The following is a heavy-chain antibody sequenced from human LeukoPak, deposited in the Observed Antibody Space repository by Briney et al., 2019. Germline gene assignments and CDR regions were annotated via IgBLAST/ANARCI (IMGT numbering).Heavy chain of an antibody. CDR3: ASPSYTVTTPFRY. CDR2: FDPEDGET. J-gene: IGHJ4*02. CDR1: GYTLTELS. Sequence: ASVKVSCKVSGYTLTELSMHWVRQAPGKGLEWMGGFDPEDGETIYAQKFQGRVTITADKSTSTAYMELSSLRSEDTAVYYCASPSYTVTTPFRYWGQGTLVTVSS. D-gene: IGHD4-17*01. V-gene: IGHV1-24*01.